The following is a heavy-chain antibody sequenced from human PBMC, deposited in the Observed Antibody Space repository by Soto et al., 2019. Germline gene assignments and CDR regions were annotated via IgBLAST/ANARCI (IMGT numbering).Heavy chain of an antibody. J-gene: IGHJ4*02. Sequence: EVQLVESGGGLVKPGGSLRLSCAASGFTFSSYSMNWVRQAPGKGLEWVSSISSSSSYIYYADSVKGRFTISRDNAKNSLYLQMNSLRAEDTAVYYCARITMIAGGYFDYWGQGTLVTVSS. CDR3: ARITMIAGGYFDY. CDR1: GFTFSSYS. V-gene: IGHV3-21*01. CDR2: ISSSSSYI. D-gene: IGHD3-22*01.